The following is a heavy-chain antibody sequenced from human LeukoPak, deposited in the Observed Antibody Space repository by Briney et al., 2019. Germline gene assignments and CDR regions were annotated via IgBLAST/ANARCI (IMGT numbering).Heavy chain of an antibody. CDR1: GFTFSSYG. D-gene: IGHD3-22*01. CDR2: IRYDGSNK. J-gene: IGHJ5*02. CDR3: AKGRHYYDSSGYYYGS. Sequence: GGSLRLSCAASGFTFSSYGMHWVRQAPGKGLEWVAFIRYDGSNKYYADSVKGRFTISRDNSKNTLYLQMNSLGAEDTAVYYCAKGRHYYDSSGYYYGSWGQGTLVTVSS. V-gene: IGHV3-30*02.